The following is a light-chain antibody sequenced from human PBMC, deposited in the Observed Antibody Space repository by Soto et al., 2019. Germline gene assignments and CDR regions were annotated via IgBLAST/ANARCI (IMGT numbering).Light chain of an antibody. CDR3: AAWDDSLNGYVA. CDR1: SSNIGHNT. CDR2: SND. Sequence: QSVLTQPPSASGTPGQRVTISCSGSSSNIGHNTVNWYQQLPGTAPKLLIYSNDRRPSGVPDRFSGSKSGTSASLAISGLQSEDEAVYYCAAWDDSLNGYVAFGGGTKLTVL. V-gene: IGLV1-44*01. J-gene: IGLJ2*01.